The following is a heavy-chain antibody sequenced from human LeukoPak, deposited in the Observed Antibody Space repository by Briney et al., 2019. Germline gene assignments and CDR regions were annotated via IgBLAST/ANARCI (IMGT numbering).Heavy chain of an antibody. CDR2: ISYDGSNK. CDR1: GFTFSSYA. V-gene: IGHV3-30-3*02. CDR3: AKPSLYDSSGYPFGY. J-gene: IGHJ4*02. D-gene: IGHD3-22*01. Sequence: PGGSLRLSCAASGFTFSSYAMHWVRQAPGKGLEWVAVISYDGSNKYYADSVKGRFTISRDNSKNTLYLQMNSLRAEDTAVYYCAKPSLYDSSGYPFGYWGQGTLVTVSS.